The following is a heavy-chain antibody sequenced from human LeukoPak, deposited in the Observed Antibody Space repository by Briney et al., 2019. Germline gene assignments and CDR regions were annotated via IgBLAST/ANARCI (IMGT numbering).Heavy chain of an antibody. CDR1: GFTFDDYA. V-gene: IGHV3-9*01. J-gene: IGHJ4*02. CDR2: ISWNSGNI. D-gene: IGHD6-13*01. Sequence: GRSLRPSCAASGFTFDDYAMHWVRQAPGKGLEWVAGISWNSGNIGYADSMKGRFTISRDNAKNSLYLEIDSLRPEDTALYYCAKDVDSSWYRDYFDYWGQGTLVTVSS. CDR3: AKDVDSSWYRDYFDY.